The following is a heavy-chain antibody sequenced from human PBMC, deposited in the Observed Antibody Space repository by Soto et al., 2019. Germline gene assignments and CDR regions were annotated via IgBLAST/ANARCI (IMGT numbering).Heavy chain of an antibody. CDR1: GYRFTGYG. J-gene: IGHJ6*02. D-gene: IGHD2-21*02. Sequence: GASVKVSCKASGYRFTGYGLHWVRQAPGQGLQWMGWINPKSGATDYAQKFQGRVTMTREMSTNPAYLELSGLRSDDTADDTAVYYCAKPSDGGDDYFQYGLGGWGQGTTVTVSS. V-gene: IGHV1-2*02. CDR2: INPKSGAT. CDR3: VYYCAKPSDGGDDYFQYGLGG.